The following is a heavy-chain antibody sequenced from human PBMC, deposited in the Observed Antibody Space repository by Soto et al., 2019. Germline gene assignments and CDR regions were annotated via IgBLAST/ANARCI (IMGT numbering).Heavy chain of an antibody. Sequence: GGSLRLSCAASGFPFRTYAMAWVRQAPGKGLEWVSSITGSSDNTYYAGSVKGRFTVSRDNSKNTLYLQMNSLRAEDTAVYYCAKDVISVATRMYDYWGQGILVTVSS. J-gene: IGHJ4*02. V-gene: IGHV3-23*01. D-gene: IGHD5-12*01. CDR1: GFPFRTYA. CDR2: ITGSSDNT. CDR3: AKDVISVATRMYDY.